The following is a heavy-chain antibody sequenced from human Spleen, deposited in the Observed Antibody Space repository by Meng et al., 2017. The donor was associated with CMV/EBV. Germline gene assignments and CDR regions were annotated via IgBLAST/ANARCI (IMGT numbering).Heavy chain of an antibody. CDR2: ISYDGSNK. CDR3: AREGDYDFWSGYGGNYYYGMDV. CDR1: GFTVSSNY. V-gene: IGHV3-30*03. Sequence: GGSLRLSCAASGFTVSSNYMSWVRQAPGKGLEGVAVISYDGSNKYYADSVKGRFTISRDNSKNTLYLQMNSLRAEDTAVYYCAREGDYDFWSGYGGNYYYGMDVWGQGTTVTVSS. J-gene: IGHJ6*02. D-gene: IGHD3-3*01.